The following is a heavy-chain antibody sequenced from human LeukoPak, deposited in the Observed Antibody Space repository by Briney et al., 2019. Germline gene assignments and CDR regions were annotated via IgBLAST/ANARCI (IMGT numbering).Heavy chain of an antibody. J-gene: IGHJ3*02. D-gene: IGHD6-19*01. CDR2: ISGSGSDT. CDR3: ARVLVEQWLVLKAFDI. Sequence: GGSLRLSCAASGXTFSDYFMSWVRQAPGKGLEWVSHISGSGSDTRYADSVTGRFTISRDNAKNSLYLQMNSLRAEDTAVYYCARVLVEQWLVLKAFDIWGQGTMVTVSS. CDR1: GXTFSDYF. V-gene: IGHV3-11*05.